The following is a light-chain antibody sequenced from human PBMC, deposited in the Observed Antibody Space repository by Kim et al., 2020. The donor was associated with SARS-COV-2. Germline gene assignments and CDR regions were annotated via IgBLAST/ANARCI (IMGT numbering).Light chain of an antibody. CDR2: DAS. Sequence: DIQMPQSPSILSASAGDRVTLTFRASQNICTWLAWYQRRPGKAPKLLIYDASNLEYGVSSRFSGSVSGTDFTLTITSLQPEEFATYHSQQYNTYSWTFGQRSQVEIK. J-gene: IGKJ1*01. CDR1: QNICTW. CDR3: QQYNTYSWT. V-gene: IGKV1-5*01.